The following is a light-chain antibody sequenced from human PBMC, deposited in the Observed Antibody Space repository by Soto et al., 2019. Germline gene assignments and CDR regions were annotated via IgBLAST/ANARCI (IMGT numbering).Light chain of an antibody. CDR2: GSS. CDR3: QQTYDSLVS. V-gene: IGKV1-39*01. Sequence: DIQMTQSPSSLSASIGDRVTITCRASQTIRKSLNWYQQKPGKAPTLLIYGSSSLQTGVPPRFSGSGSGTEFTLTISSLQPEDFGTYYCQQTYDSLVSFGGGTKVDLK. J-gene: IGKJ4*01. CDR1: QTIRKS.